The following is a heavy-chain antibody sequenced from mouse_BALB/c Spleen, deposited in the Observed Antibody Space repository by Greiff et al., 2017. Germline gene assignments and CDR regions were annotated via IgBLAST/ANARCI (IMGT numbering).Heavy chain of an antibody. Sequence: EVQLVESGPDLVKPSQSLSLTCTVTGYSITSGYSWHWIRQFPGNKLEWMGYIHYSGSTNYNPSLKSRISITRDTSKNQFFLQLNSVTTEDTATYYCARAIDYYGSSYDWFAYWGQGTLVTVSA. J-gene: IGHJ3*01. CDR1: GYSITSGYS. CDR2: IHYSGST. D-gene: IGHD1-1*01. CDR3: ARAIDYYGSSYDWFAY. V-gene: IGHV3-1*02.